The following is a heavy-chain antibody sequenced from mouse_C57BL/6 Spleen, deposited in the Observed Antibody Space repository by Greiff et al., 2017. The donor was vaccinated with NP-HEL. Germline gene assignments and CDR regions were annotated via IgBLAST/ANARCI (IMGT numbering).Heavy chain of an antibody. CDR2: IQPNSGST. V-gene: IGHV1-64*01. Sequence: QVQLQQPGAELVKPGASVKLSCKASGYTFTSYWMHWVKQRPGQGLEWIGMIQPNSGSTNYNEKFKSKATLTVDKSSSTAYMQLSSLTSEDSAVYYCARGGYDYGAWFAYWGQGTLVTVSA. CDR3: ARGGYDYGAWFAY. D-gene: IGHD2-4*01. CDR1: GYTFTSYW. J-gene: IGHJ3*01.